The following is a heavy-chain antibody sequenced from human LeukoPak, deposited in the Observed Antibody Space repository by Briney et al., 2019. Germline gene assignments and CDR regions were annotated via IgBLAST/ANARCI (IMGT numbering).Heavy chain of an antibody. D-gene: IGHD2-8*02. J-gene: IGHJ6*03. CDR2: IYYTGGA. CDR1: GVSIITNY. CDR3: AREGSVSTGRWKNYYHFMDV. V-gene: IGHV4-59*01. Sequence: SQTLSLTCTVSGVSIITNYWSWLQQSPGKGLEWVGNIYYTGGATYNPSLQTPVTISLDTSKNQFSLTLNSVTAADTAIYYCAREGSVSTGRWKNYYHFMDVWGKGTTVIVSS.